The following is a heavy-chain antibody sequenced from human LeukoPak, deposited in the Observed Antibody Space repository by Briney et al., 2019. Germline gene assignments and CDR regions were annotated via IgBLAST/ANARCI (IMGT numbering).Heavy chain of an antibody. CDR2: IYYSGST. V-gene: IGHV4-59*12. Sequence: SETLSLTCTVSGGSITGYYWNWIRQPPGKGLEWIGYIYYSGSTNYNPSLKSRVTISVDTSENQFSLKLNSVTAADTAVYYCARDTADYYGMDVWGQGTTVTVSS. CDR1: GGSITGYY. CDR3: ARDTADYYGMDV. J-gene: IGHJ6*02.